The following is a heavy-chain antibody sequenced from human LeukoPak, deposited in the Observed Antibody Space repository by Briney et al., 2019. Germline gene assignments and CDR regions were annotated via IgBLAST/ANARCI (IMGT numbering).Heavy chain of an antibody. CDR3: AGTMSTEAAIFGY. J-gene: IGHJ4*02. CDR2: IYYSGST. D-gene: IGHD5/OR15-5a*01. Sequence: SETLSLTCTVSGGSISSGGYYWSWIRQHPGKGLEWIGYIYYSGSTYYNPSLKSRVTISVDTSKNQFSLKLSSVTAADTAVYYCAGTMSTEAAIFGYWGQGTLVTVSS. CDR1: GGSISSGGYY. V-gene: IGHV4-31*03.